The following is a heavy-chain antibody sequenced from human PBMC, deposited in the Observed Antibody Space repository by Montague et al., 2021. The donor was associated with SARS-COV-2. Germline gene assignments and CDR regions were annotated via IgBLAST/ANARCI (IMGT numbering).Heavy chain of an antibody. CDR2: ISTSGSS. V-gene: IGHV4-61*09. Sequence: TLSLTCSVSGASISSANDYWTWIRQPAGKGLEWIGHISTSGSSSYNPSLKSRVTIILDTSKQQFSLELTSVTAADTAAYYCARDRRGMAMAGRAYYYYMDVWGKGTTVTVSS. J-gene: IGHJ6*03. D-gene: IGHD6-19*01. CDR1: GASISSANDY. CDR3: ARDRRGMAMAGRAYYYYMDV.